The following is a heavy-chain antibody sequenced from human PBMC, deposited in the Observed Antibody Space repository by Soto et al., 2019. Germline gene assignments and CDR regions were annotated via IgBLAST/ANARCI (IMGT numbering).Heavy chain of an antibody. CDR3: ARGTPVPTYFFDS. D-gene: IGHD4-17*01. CDR2: IIPMFGIA. CDR1: GGTSSSES. J-gene: IGHJ4*02. V-gene: IGHV1-69*02. Sequence: QVQLVQSGAEVKKPGSSVKVSCKASGGTSSSESISWLRQAPGQGLEWMGRIIPMFGIAKYAQKFQGRVTITADRSSHTAYMELSSLRSDDTAVYFGARGTPVPTYFFDSWGQGTLLAVSS.